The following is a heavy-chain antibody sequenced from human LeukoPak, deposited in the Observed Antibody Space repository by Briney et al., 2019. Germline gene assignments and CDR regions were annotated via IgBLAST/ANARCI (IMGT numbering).Heavy chain of an antibody. D-gene: IGHD1-26*01. V-gene: IGHV3-48*01. CDR3: ARFRSGSYFDY. Sequence: GGSLRLSCAAPGFTFSSYSMNWVRQAPGKGLEWVSYISSSSSTIYYADSVKGRFTISRDNAKNSLYLQMNSLRAEDTAVYYCARFRSGSYFDYWGQGTLVTVSS. J-gene: IGHJ4*02. CDR2: ISSSSSTI. CDR1: GFTFSSYS.